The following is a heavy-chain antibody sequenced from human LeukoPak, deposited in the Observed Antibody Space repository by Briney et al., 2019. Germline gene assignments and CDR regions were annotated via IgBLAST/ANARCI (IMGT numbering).Heavy chain of an antibody. V-gene: IGHV4-4*07. D-gene: IGHD3-22*01. CDR1: GGSISSYY. J-gene: IGHJ6*03. CDR2: IYTSGST. Sequence: SETLSLTCTVSGGSISSYYWSWVRQPAGKGLEWIGRIYTSGSTNYNPSLKSRVTMSVDTSKSQFSLKLSSVTAAVTAVYYCARVGDSSGGAYYYYMDVWGKGTTVTVSS. CDR3: ARVGDSSGGAYYYYMDV.